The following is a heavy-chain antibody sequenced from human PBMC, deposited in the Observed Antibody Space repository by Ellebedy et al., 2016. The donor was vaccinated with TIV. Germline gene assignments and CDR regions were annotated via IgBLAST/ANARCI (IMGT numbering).Heavy chain of an antibody. D-gene: IGHD2-2*02. CDR3: ARDLVSVVVPAAIRGWFDP. J-gene: IGHJ5*02. Sequence: SETLSLTXTVSGGSISSGSYYWSWIRQPAGKGLEWIGRIYTSGSTNYNPSLKSRVTMSVDTSKNQFSLKLSSVTAADTAVYYCARDLVSVVVPAAIRGWFDPWGQGTLVTVSS. CDR1: GGSISSGSYY. CDR2: IYTSGST. V-gene: IGHV4-61*02.